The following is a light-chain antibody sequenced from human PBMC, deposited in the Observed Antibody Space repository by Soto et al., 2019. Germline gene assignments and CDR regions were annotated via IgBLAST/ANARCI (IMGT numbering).Light chain of an antibody. CDR1: QTLLHSDGKTC. Sequence: DIVMTQTPLSLSVTPGQTASISCKSSQTLLHSDGKTCLYWYVQKPGQPPQLLIYEVSNRFSGVPVKVSGGGSETDFPRKISRVEAEDVGVYYGMQGVQFPGTFGQGTKVEIK. V-gene: IGKV2D-29*01. CDR2: EVS. CDR3: MQGVQFPGT. J-gene: IGKJ1*01.